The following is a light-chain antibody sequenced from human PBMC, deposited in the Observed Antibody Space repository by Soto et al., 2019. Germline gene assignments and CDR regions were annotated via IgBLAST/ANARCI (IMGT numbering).Light chain of an antibody. J-gene: IGLJ2*01. V-gene: IGLV3-21*02. CDR1: NIGTKT. CDR2: DDS. Sequence: SYVLTQPPSVSVAPGQTARITCGGDNIGTKTVHWFQQRPGQAPVLVVYDDSERPSGIPERFSGSNSGNTATLTISRVEAGDEADYYCQVWDSSSDHVVFGGGTQLTVL. CDR3: QVWDSSSDHVV.